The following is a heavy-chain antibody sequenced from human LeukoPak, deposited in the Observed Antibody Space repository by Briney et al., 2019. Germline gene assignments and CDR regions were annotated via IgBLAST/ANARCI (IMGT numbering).Heavy chain of an antibody. D-gene: IGHD2-2*01. J-gene: IGHJ4*02. CDR1: GYTFTSYG. V-gene: IGHV1-18*01. CDR2: ISAYNGNT. Sequence: ASVKVSCKASGYTFTSYGISWVRQAPGQGLEWMGWISAYNGNTNYAQKLQGRVTMTTDTSTSTAYMELRSLRSDDTAVYDCARDAGGVVVVPAAELFDYWGQGTLVTVSS. CDR3: ARDAGGVVVVPAAELFDY.